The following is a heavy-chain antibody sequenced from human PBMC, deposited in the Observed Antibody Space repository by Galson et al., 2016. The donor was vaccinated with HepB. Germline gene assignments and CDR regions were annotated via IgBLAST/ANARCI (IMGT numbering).Heavy chain of an antibody. V-gene: IGHV3-30*18. J-gene: IGHJ4*02. CDR2: VSYDGNTE. Sequence: SLRLSCAASGFTFSSYTMHWVRQAPGKGLEWVAFVSYDGNTEYYADSGKGRFTVSRDNSKNTLFLQMNSLRSEETALYYCAKVNARRCSGGSCFPYYFDYWGQGTLVTVSS. D-gene: IGHD2-15*01. CDR3: AKVNARRCSGGSCFPYYFDY. CDR1: GFTFSSYT.